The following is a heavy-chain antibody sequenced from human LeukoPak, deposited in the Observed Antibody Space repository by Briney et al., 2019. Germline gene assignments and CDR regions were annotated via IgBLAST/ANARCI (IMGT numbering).Heavy chain of an antibody. D-gene: IGHD3-9*01. CDR3: ARYVRGYDILTGYPNNWFDP. CDR2: IYTSGST. J-gene: IGHJ5*02. V-gene: IGHV4-4*07. CDR1: GGSISSYY. Sequence: SETLSLTCTVSGGSISSYYWSWIRQPAGKGLEWIGRIYTSGSTNYNPSLESRVTMSVDTSKNQFSLKLSSVTAADTAVYYCARYVRGYDILTGYPNNWFDPWGQGTLVTVSS.